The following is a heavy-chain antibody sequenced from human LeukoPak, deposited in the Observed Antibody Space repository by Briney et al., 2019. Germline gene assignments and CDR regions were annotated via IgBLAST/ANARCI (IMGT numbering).Heavy chain of an antibody. CDR1: GFTFSDYY. CDR3: AKDIYYDGRRTGIDY. D-gene: IGHD3-22*01. CDR2: ISSSGSTI. V-gene: IGHV3-11*01. J-gene: IGHJ4*02. Sequence: GGSLRLSCAASGFTFSDYYMSWIRQAPGKGLEWVSYISSSGSTIYYADSVKGRFTISRDNAKNSLYLQMNSLRAEDTALYYCAKDIYYDGRRTGIDYWGQGTLVTVSS.